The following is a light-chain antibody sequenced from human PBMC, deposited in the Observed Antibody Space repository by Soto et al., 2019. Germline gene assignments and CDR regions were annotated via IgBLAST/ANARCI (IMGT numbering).Light chain of an antibody. J-gene: IGKJ1*01. CDR1: QSVSSTS. CDR3: QQYSSSRT. V-gene: IGKV3-20*01. Sequence: EIVLTQSPGTLSLSPGERATLSCRASQSVSSTSLAWYQQKPGQAPRLLMYGASSRATDIPDRFSGSGSGTDFTLTITRLEPEDFAVYYCQQYSSSRTFGQGTKVDIK. CDR2: GAS.